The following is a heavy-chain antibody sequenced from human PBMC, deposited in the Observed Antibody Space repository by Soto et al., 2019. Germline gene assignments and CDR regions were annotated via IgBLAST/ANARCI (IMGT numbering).Heavy chain of an antibody. V-gene: IGHV1-18*04. CDR3: ARGGLSRGNWFDP. Sequence: QVQLVQSGPEVKKPGASVKVSCKASGYTFNTFGVTWVRQAPGQGLEWMGWINTSNGKTNYAPKFQGRVTLTIDTSTTTASMELRSLTSDDTAIYFCARGGLSRGNWFDPWGHGTLVTVSS. CDR1: GYTFNTFG. CDR2: INTSNGKT. J-gene: IGHJ5*02. D-gene: IGHD2-2*01.